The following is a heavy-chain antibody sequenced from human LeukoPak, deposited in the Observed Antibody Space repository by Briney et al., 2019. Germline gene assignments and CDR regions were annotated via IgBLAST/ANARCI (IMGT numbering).Heavy chain of an antibody. Sequence: SETLSLTCTVSGGSISSSSYYWGWIRQPPGKGLEWIGSIYYSGSTYYNPSLKSRVTISVDTSKNQFSLKLSSVTAADTAVYYCARVGYGGLNWFDPWGQGTLVTVSS. J-gene: IGHJ5*02. CDR2: IYYSGST. CDR3: ARVGYGGLNWFDP. V-gene: IGHV4-39*07. CDR1: GGSISSSSYY. D-gene: IGHD4-23*01.